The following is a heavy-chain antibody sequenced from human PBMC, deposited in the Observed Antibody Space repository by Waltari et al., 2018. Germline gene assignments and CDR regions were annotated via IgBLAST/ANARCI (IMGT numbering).Heavy chain of an antibody. D-gene: IGHD6-6*01. J-gene: IGHJ6*03. Sequence: QVQLVESGGGVVQPGGSLRLSCAASGFTFSSYGMHWVRQAPGKGLEWVAFIRYDGSNKYYADSVKGRFTISRDNSKNTLYLQMNSLRAEDTAVYYCAKPLATAIAARPVYYYMDVWGKGTTVTVSS. CDR2: IRYDGSNK. CDR3: AKPLATAIAARPVYYYMDV. V-gene: IGHV3-30*02. CDR1: GFTFSSYG.